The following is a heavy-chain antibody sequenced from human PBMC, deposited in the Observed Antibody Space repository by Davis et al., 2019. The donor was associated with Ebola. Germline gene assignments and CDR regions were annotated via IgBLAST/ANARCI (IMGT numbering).Heavy chain of an antibody. CDR2: IYNGGST. J-gene: IGHJ6*02. V-gene: IGHV4-4*02. CDR1: GGSFSSSNC. Sequence: SETLSLTCAVSGGSFSSSNCSSCVRQHPGKGLEWLGAIYNGGSTIYNPSLKTQDTTSVDKSKNPFSLKLSYVTAADTAVYYCARVGSSKVYYYNYGMDVWGQGTTVTVSS. CDR3: ARVGSSKVYYYNYGMDV. D-gene: IGHD6-13*01.